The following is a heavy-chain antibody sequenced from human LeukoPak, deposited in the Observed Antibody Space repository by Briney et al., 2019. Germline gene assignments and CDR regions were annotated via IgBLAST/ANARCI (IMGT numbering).Heavy chain of an antibody. CDR2: INHSGGT. V-gene: IGHV4-34*01. D-gene: IGHD5-18*01. J-gene: IGHJ5*02. Sequence: PSETLSLTCAVYGGSFSGYYWSWIRQPPGKGLEWIGEINHSGGTNYNPSLKSRVTISVDTSKNQFSLKLSSVTAADTAVYYCAREVQYSYGSGNWFDPWGQGTLVTVSS. CDR1: GGSFSGYY. CDR3: AREVQYSYGSGNWFDP.